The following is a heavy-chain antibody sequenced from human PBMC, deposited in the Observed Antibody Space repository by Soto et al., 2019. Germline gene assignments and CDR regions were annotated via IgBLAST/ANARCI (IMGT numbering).Heavy chain of an antibody. CDR2: IYYSGTT. CDR1: GGSISSYY. Sequence: QVQLQESGPGLVKPSETLSLACTVSGGSISSYYWSWIRQPPGKGLEWIGYIYYSGTTNYNPSLKSRVTISVDTSKNQLSLKLSSVTAADTAVYYCARRYGYSFDYWGQGTLVTVSS. CDR3: ARRYGYSFDY. J-gene: IGHJ4*02. V-gene: IGHV4-59*08. D-gene: IGHD5-18*01.